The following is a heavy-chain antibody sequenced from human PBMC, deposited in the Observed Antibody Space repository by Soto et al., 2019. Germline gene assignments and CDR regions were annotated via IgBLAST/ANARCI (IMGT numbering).Heavy chain of an antibody. CDR3: ARDLFTVTTGYYFDY. Sequence: SVKVSCKASGGTFSSYTISSVRQAPGQGLEWMGRIIPILGIANYAQKFQGRVTITADKSTSTAYMELSSLRSEDTAVYYCARDLFTVTTGYYFDYWGQGTLVTVS. CDR1: GGTFSSYT. CDR2: IIPILGIA. V-gene: IGHV1-69*04. J-gene: IGHJ4*02. D-gene: IGHD4-4*01.